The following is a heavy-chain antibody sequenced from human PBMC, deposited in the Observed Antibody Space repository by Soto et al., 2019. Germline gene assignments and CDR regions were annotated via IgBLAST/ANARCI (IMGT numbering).Heavy chain of an antibody. J-gene: IGHJ3*02. V-gene: IGHV5-51*01. CDR1: GYRFTSYW. Sequence: GESLKISYKGSGYRFTSYWIGWVRQVPGKGLEWMGIIYPGDSDARYSPSFQGQVTISADKAISTAYLQWSSLKASDTAMYYCARGGQCSSTSCYEDDAFDIWGQGTMVTVSS. D-gene: IGHD2-2*01. CDR3: ARGGQCSSTSCYEDDAFDI. CDR2: IYPGDSDA.